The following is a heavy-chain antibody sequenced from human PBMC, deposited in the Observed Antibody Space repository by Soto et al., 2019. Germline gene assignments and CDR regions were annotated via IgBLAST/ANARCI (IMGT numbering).Heavy chain of an antibody. J-gene: IGHJ4*02. D-gene: IGHD4-17*01. CDR2: ITPSGGST. CDR1: GYTFTSYY. Sequence: SSVQFPCKASGYTFTSYYMHFLRQGRGQGLEWMGIITPSGGSTSYARKFQGRVTMTRDTSTSTVYMELSRLRSDDTAVYCCARDGLYGDYGHYWCKGTLVTVS. CDR3: ARDGLYGDYGHY. V-gene: IGHV1-46*01.